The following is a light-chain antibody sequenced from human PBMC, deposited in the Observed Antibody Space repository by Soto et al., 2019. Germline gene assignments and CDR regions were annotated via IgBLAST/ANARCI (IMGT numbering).Light chain of an antibody. Sequence: EIVLTQSPGTLSLPPGERATLSCRASQSVSSSYLAWYQQKPGQAPRLLIYGASTRATGTPARFSGSGSGTEFTLTISSLQSEDFAVYYCQQYNNWPITFGQGTRLEIK. CDR3: QQYNNWPIT. CDR2: GAS. V-gene: IGKV3D-15*01. CDR1: QSVSSSY. J-gene: IGKJ5*01.